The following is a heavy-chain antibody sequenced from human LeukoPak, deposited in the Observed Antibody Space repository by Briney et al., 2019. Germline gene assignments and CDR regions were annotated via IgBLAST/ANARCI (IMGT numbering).Heavy chain of an antibody. CDR1: GGSISSGSYY. D-gene: IGHD2-2*01. CDR3: ARDCSSTSCYPGY. Sequence: SQTLSLTCTVSGGSISSGSYYWSWIRQPAGKGLEWIGRIYTSGSTNYNPSLKSRVTISVDTSKNQFSLKLSSVTAADTAVYYCARDCSSTSCYPGYWGQGTLVTVSS. J-gene: IGHJ4*02. V-gene: IGHV4-61*02. CDR2: IYTSGST.